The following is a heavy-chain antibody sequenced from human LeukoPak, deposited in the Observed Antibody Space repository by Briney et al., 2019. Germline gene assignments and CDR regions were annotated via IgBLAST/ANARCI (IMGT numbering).Heavy chain of an antibody. CDR1: GFTFSRYS. J-gene: IGHJ3*02. Sequence: PGGSLRLSCTASGFTFSRYSMTWVRQAPGKGLEWISSITSSSSYTFYADSVKGRFTISRDNAKNSLYLQMNSLRVEDTAVYYCARAPLYYDILTGYRTQAFDIWGQGTMVTVSS. V-gene: IGHV3-21*01. CDR2: ITSSSSYT. CDR3: ARAPLYYDILTGYRTQAFDI. D-gene: IGHD3-9*01.